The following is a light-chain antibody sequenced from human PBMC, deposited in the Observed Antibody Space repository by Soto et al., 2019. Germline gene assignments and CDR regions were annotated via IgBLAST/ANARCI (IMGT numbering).Light chain of an antibody. J-gene: IGLJ1*01. V-gene: IGLV2-8*01. CDR1: SSDVGAYDY. Sequence: SVLTQPPSASGSPGQSVTISCTGTSSDVGAYDYVSWYQQHPGKAPKLMIYEINKRPSGVPDRFSGSKSGNTASLTVSGLQAEDEADYYCQSYDSSLSGYVFGTGTKVTVL. CDR2: EIN. CDR3: QSYDSSLSGYV.